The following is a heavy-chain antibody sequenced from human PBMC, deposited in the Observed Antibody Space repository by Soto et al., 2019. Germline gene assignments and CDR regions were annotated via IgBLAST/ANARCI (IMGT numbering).Heavy chain of an antibody. Sequence: APVKVSCKPSGYTFTSNDHNCVRQATGQELEWRGLMNPKSGNTGCAQKFQGGVTMTRNTSISTAYMELSSLRSEDTAVYYCARVDIVVVPAAFNYYCYMDVWGKGTTVTVSS. CDR1: GYTFTSND. CDR2: MNPKSGNT. V-gene: IGHV1-8*01. J-gene: IGHJ6*03. CDR3: ARVDIVVVPAAFNYYCYMDV. D-gene: IGHD2-2*01.